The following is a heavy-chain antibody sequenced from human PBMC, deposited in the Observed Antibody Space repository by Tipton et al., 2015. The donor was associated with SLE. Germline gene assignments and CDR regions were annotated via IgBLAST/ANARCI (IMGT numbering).Heavy chain of an antibody. CDR2: IYRAGTT. Sequence: GSLRLSCAASGFTVSRYYMSWVRQAPGKGLEWVSIIYRAGTTYYGDSAKGRFIISRDTSNDMVYLQMNSLRPDDTAVYYCARQDFWNDPFDYWGRGTLVSVSS. CDR3: ARQDFWNDPFDY. V-gene: IGHV3-66*04. CDR1: GFTVSRYY. D-gene: IGHD1-1*01. J-gene: IGHJ4*02.